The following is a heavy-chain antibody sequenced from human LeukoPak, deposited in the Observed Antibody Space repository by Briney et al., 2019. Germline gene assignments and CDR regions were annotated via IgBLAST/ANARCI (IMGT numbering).Heavy chain of an antibody. V-gene: IGHV3-30*18. J-gene: IGHJ4*02. D-gene: IGHD3-22*01. Sequence: GRSLRLSCAASGFTFSSYGMHWVRQAPGKGLGWVAVISYDGSNKYYADSVKGRFTISRDNSKNTLYLQMNSLRAEDAAVYYCAKAQPQWFSDYWGQGTLVTVSS. CDR3: AKAQPQWFSDY. CDR2: ISYDGSNK. CDR1: GFTFSSYG.